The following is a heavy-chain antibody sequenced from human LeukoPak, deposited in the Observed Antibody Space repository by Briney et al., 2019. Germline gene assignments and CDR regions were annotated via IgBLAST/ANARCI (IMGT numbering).Heavy chain of an antibody. CDR2: ISSSGTTI. D-gene: IGHD3-10*01. CDR1: GFIFSSYG. CDR3: ARGGLGSWTFDS. J-gene: IGHJ4*02. V-gene: IGHV3-48*04. Sequence: GRSLRLSCAASGFIFSSYGMNWVRQAPGKGLEWVSYISSSGTTIYYADSVKGRLTISRDNAKYSLHLQMDSLRADDTAVYSCARGGLGSWTFDSWGQGTLVTVSS.